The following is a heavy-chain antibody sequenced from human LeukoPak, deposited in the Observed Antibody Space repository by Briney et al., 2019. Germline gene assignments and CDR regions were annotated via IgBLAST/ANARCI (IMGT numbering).Heavy chain of an antibody. J-gene: IGHJ4*02. CDR2: IYYSGST. CDR3: ARSHVTYDSSGYYFDY. Sequence: SSETLSHTCTVSGGSISSHYWSWIRQPPGKGLEWIGYIYYSGSTNYNPSLKSRVTISVDTSKNQFSLKLSSVTAADTAVYYCARSHVTYDSSGYYFDYWGQGTLVTVSS. V-gene: IGHV4-59*11. CDR1: GGSISSHY. D-gene: IGHD3-22*01.